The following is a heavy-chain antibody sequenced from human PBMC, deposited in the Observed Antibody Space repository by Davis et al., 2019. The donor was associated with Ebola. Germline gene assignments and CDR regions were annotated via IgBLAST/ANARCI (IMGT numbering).Heavy chain of an antibody. CDR2: INHSGST. CDR1: GGSFSGYY. D-gene: IGHD5-18*01. CDR3: ARCGYSYGYNWFDP. Sequence: SETLSLTCAVYGGSFSGYYWSWIRQPPGKGLEWIGEINHSGSTNYNPSLKSRVTISVDTSKNQFSLKLSSETAADTAVYYCARCGYSYGYNWFDPWGQGTLVTVSS. V-gene: IGHV4-34*01. J-gene: IGHJ5*02.